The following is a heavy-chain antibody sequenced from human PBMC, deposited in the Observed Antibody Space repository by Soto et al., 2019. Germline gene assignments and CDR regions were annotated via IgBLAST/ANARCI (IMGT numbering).Heavy chain of an antibody. CDR3: ARVLGIAGPLTY. V-gene: IGHV1-69*06. D-gene: IGHD6-13*01. CDR2: FIPLFGTP. Sequence: KVSCKASGDSFKKYVFSWVRQAPGQGLEWMGGFIPLFGTPNYAQEFQGRVTIIADTSTSTVYMELSSLRSEDTAVYYCARVLGIAGPLTYWGQGTLVTVSS. CDR1: GDSFKKYV. J-gene: IGHJ4*02.